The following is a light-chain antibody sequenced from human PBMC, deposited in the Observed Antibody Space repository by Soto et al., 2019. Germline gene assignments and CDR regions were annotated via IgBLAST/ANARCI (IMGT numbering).Light chain of an antibody. Sequence: SALTQPRSVFGSPGQSVTVSCIGTSSDVGDYNSVSWYQQHPGKAPKLMIYDVSKRPSGVPDRFSGSKSGNTASLTISGLQAEDEADYYCCSYVGGYSYVFGIGTKVTVL. J-gene: IGLJ1*01. CDR1: SSDVGDYNS. V-gene: IGLV2-11*01. CDR3: CSYVGGYSYV. CDR2: DVS.